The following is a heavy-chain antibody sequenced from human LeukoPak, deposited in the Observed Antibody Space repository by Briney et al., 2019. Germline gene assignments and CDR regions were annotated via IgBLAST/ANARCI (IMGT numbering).Heavy chain of an antibody. CDR1: GGSISSYY. V-gene: IGHV4-59*08. J-gene: IGHJ4*02. D-gene: IGHD6-13*01. Sequence: ASETLSLTCTVSGGSISSYYWSWIRQPPGKGLEWIGYIYYSGSTNYNPSLKSRVTISVDTSKNQFSLKLSSVTAADTAVYYCARHSGYSSSWYAYWGQGTLVTVSS. CDR3: ARHSGYSSSWYAY. CDR2: IYYSGST.